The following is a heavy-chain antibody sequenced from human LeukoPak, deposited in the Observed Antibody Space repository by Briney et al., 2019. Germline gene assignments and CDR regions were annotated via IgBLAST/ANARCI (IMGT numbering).Heavy chain of an antibody. CDR2: ITGDSEFI. Sequence: GGSLRLSCAASGFTFSAYTMNWVRQAPGKGLEWVSSITGDSEFIHYADSVMGRFTISRDNAKDSVYLQINSLRAEDTAVYYCAKGPNTIFGVVGDYWGQGTLVTVSS. CDR3: AKGPNTIFGVVGDY. J-gene: IGHJ4*02. CDR1: GFTFSAYT. D-gene: IGHD3-3*01. V-gene: IGHV3-21*04.